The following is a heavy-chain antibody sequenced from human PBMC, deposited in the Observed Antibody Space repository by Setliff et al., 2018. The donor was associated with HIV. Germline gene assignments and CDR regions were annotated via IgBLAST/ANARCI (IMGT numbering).Heavy chain of an antibody. CDR2: IYYTGST. Sequence: PSETLSLTCSVSGGPMRSSSYYWGWIRQPPGKGLEWIGSIYYTGSTYSNPSLKSRLTISEDASKSQFSLTLRPVTAADTAVYYCARRLAIGHWYFDTWGRGTLVTVSS. V-gene: IGHV4-39*01. CDR3: ARRLAIGHWYFDT. J-gene: IGHJ2*01. CDR1: GGPMRSSSYY.